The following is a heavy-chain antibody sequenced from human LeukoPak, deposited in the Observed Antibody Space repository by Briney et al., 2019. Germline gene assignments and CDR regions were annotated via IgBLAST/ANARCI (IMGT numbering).Heavy chain of an antibody. CDR3: ARGTVTTSRWYFDL. CDR2: IYHSGST. V-gene: IGHV4-30-2*01. J-gene: IGHJ2*01. Sequence: SQTLSLTCTVSGGSISSGGYYWSWIRQPPGKGLEWIGYIYHSGSTYYNPSLKSRVTISVDRSKNQFSLKLSSVTAADTAVYYCARGTVTTSRWYFDLWGRGTLVTVSS. CDR1: GGSISSGGYY. D-gene: IGHD4-17*01.